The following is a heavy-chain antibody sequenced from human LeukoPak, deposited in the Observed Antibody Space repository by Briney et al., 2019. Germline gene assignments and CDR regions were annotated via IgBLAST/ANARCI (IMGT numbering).Heavy chain of an antibody. D-gene: IGHD3-16*01. CDR2: ISYDGSNK. J-gene: IGHJ6*02. V-gene: IGHV3-30*04. CDR3: ARDRAMGDYYYYGMDV. CDR1: GFTFSSYA. Sequence: PGRSLRLSCAASGFTFSSYAMHWVRQAPGKGLEWVAVISYDGSNKYYADSVKGRFTISRDNSKNTLYLQMNSLRAEDTAVYYCARDRAMGDYYYYGMDVWGQGTTVTVSS.